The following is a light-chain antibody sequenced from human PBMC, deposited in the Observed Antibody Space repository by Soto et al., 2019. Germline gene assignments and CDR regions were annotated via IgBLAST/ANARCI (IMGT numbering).Light chain of an antibody. Sequence: QSVLTQPASVSGSPGQSITISCTGTSSDVGAYDFVSWYQQHPDKAPKLMIYDVSNRPSGVSDRFSGSKSGNTASLTISGLLAEDEADYYCTSYASSNTLYVFGTGTTVTVL. CDR2: DVS. CDR3: TSYASSNTLYV. J-gene: IGLJ1*01. CDR1: SSDVGAYDF. V-gene: IGLV2-14*01.